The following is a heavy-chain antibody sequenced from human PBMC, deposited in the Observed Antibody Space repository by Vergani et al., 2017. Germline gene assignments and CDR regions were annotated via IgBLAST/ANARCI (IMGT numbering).Heavy chain of an antibody. CDR2: ISSSSTI. Sequence: EVQLVESGGGLVQPGGSLRLSCAASGFTFSSYSMNWVRQAPGKGLEWVSYISSSSTIYYADSVKGRFTISRDNAKNSLYLQMNSLRAEDTAVYYCARTPIVGAIHFDYWGQGTLVTVSS. D-gene: IGHD1-26*01. J-gene: IGHJ4*02. V-gene: IGHV3-48*01. CDR1: GFTFSSYS. CDR3: ARTPIVGAIHFDY.